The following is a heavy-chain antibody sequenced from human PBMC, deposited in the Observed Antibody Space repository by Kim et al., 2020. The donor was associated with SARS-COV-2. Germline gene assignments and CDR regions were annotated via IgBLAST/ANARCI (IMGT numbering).Heavy chain of an antibody. CDR3: SRGVGWYWYYYGMDV. V-gene: IGHV4-34*01. J-gene: IGHJ6*02. CDR2: INHSGST. D-gene: IGHD6-19*01. Sequence: SETLSLTCAVYGGSFSGYYWSWIRQPPGKGLEWIGEINHSGSTNYNPSLKSRVTISVDTSKNQFSLKLSSVTAADTAVYYCSRGVGWYWYYYGMDVWGQG. CDR1: GGSFSGYY.